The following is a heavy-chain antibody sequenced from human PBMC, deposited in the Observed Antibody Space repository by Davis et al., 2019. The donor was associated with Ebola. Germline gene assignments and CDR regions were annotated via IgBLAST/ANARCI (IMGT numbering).Heavy chain of an antibody. CDR1: GYSFTSYW. J-gene: IGHJ4*02. CDR3: ARGWSGYPEPGAF. D-gene: IGHD3-3*01. Sequence: GESLKISCKGSGYSFTSYWISWVRQMPGKGLEWMGRIDPSDSYTNYSPSFQGHVTISADKSISTAYLQWSSLKASDTAMYYCARGWSGYPEPGAFWGRGTLVTVSS. V-gene: IGHV5-10-1*01. CDR2: IDPSDSYT.